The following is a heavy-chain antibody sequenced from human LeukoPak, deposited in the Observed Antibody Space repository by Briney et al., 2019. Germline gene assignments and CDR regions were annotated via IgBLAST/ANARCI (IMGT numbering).Heavy chain of an antibody. J-gene: IGHJ4*02. V-gene: IGHV3-23*01. CDR3: ANKARRVGATPFDY. CDR1: GFTFSSYA. D-gene: IGHD1-26*01. Sequence: GGSLRLSCAASGFTFSSYAMSWVRQAPGKGLEWVSAISGSGGSTYYADSAKGRFTISRDNSKNTLYLQMNSLRAEDTAVYYCANKARRVGATPFDYWGQGTLVTVSS. CDR2: ISGSGGST.